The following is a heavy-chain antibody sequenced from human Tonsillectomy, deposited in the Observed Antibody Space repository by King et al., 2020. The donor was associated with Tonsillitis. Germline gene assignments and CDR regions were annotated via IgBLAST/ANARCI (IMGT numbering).Heavy chain of an antibody. D-gene: IGHD2-21*02. CDR1: GFTFNTYA. CDR3: AREMVTASWFDP. Sequence: VQLVESGGGLVQPGRSLRLSCTASGFTFNTYAMSWFRQAPGKGLEWVSFIRSKAYGGTVEYAASVRGRFTISRDDSKSIAYLQMNRLKTEDTAGYYCAREMVTASWFDPWGQGTLVTVSS. V-gene: IGHV3-49*03. CDR2: IRSKAYGGTV. J-gene: IGHJ5*02.